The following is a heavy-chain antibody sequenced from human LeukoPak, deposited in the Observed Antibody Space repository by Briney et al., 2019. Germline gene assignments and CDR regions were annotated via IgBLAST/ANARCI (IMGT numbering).Heavy chain of an antibody. CDR3: AELGITMIGGV. CDR2: IRYDGSTK. D-gene: IGHD3-10*02. J-gene: IGHJ6*04. V-gene: IGHV3-30*02. CDR1: GFTFSSYA. Sequence: GGSLRLSCAASGFTFSSYAMHWVRQAPGKGLEWVAFIRYDGSTKYYADSVKGRFTIFRDNAKNSLYLQMNSLRAEDTAVYYCAELGITMIGGVWGKGTTVTISS.